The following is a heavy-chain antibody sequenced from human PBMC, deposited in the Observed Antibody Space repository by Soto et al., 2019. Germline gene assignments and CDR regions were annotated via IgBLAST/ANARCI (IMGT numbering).Heavy chain of an antibody. D-gene: IGHD6-19*01. CDR2: INHSGST. V-gene: IGHV4-34*01. Sequence: PSETLSLTCAVYGGSFSGYYWSWIRQPPGKGLEWIGEINHSGSTNYNPSLKSRVTISVDTSKNQFSLKLSSVTAADTAVYYCARARNRIAVAGTFDYWAQGTLVTVSS. J-gene: IGHJ4*02. CDR1: GGSFSGYY. CDR3: ARARNRIAVAGTFDY.